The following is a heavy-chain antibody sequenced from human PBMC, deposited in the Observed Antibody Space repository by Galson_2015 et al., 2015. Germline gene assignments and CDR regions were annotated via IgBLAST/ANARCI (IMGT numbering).Heavy chain of an antibody. CDR3: ARDERPQRCYEYYYYYYYMDV. J-gene: IGHJ6*03. V-gene: IGHV3-9*01. Sequence: SLRLSCAASGFTFDDYAMHWVRHAPGKGLEWVSVISWNSGSIAYADSVKGRFTISRDNARNSLYLQMNSLRPEDTALYYCARDERPQRCYEYYYYYYYMDVWGKGTTVTVSS. CDR1: GFTFDDYA. D-gene: IGHD5-12*01. CDR2: ISWNSGSI.